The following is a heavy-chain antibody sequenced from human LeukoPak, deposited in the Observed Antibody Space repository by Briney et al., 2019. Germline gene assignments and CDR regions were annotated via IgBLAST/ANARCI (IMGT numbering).Heavy chain of an antibody. Sequence: PGGSLRLSCAASGFTFSSYGMSWVRQPPGKGLEWLGEIYHSGSTNYNPSLKSRVTISVDKSKNQFSLKLSSVTAADTAVYYCAREGLGCSGGSCYYPIDYWGQGTLVTVSS. V-gene: IGHV4-4*02. CDR1: GFTFSSYGM. D-gene: IGHD2-15*01. CDR3: AREGLGCSGGSCYYPIDY. CDR2: IYHSGST. J-gene: IGHJ4*02.